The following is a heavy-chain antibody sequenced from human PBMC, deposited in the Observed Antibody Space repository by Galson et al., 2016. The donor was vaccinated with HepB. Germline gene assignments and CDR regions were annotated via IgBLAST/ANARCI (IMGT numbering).Heavy chain of an antibody. J-gene: IGHJ6*04. D-gene: IGHD1-26*01. CDR1: GFTFSNSG. CDR3: VQGSTAPAV. CDR2: VIRSRDST. V-gene: IGHV3-23*01. Sequence: SLRLACEASGFTFSNSGLTWVRQAPGTGQDVVYSVIRSRDSTDYADSVKGRFTISRDNFKNTLSLQMNSLTADDTAIYYCVQGSTAPAVWGKGTTVTVSS.